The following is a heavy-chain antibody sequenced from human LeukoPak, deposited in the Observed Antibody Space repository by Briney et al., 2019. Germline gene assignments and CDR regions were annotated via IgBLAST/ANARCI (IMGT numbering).Heavy chain of an antibody. CDR2: ISSSSSTI. D-gene: IGHD2-15*01. Sequence: QTGGSLRLSCAASGFTFSSYSMNWVRQAPGKGLEWVSYISSSSSTIYYADSVKGRFTISRDNAKNSLYLQMNSLRAEDTAVYYCARAPLLIGYCSGGSCYPFDYWAREPWSPSPQ. J-gene: IGHJ4*02. CDR3: ARAPLLIGYCSGGSCYPFDY. CDR1: GFTFSSYS. V-gene: IGHV3-48*01.